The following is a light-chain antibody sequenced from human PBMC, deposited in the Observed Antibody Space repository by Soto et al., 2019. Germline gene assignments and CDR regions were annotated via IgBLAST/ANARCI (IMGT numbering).Light chain of an antibody. CDR3: QQRSNWRS. V-gene: IGKV3-15*01. Sequence: EIVMTQSPATLSVSPGERATLSCRASQSVSNNLAWYQQKPGQAPRLLIYGASTRATGIPARFSGSGSGTEFTLNISSLQSEDFAVYYCQQRSNWRSFGGGTKVEIK. CDR2: GAS. J-gene: IGKJ4*01. CDR1: QSVSNN.